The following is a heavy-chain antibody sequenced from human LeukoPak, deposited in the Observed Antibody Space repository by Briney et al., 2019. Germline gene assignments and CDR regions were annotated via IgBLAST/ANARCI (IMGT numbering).Heavy chain of an antibody. CDR2: IYSGGST. Sequence: GGSLRLSCAASGFTASSNYMSWVRQAPGKGLEWVSVIYSGGSTYYADSVKGRFTISRDNSKNTLYLQMNSLRAEDTAVYYCARDRVVGDGYNNLPENWFDPWGQGTLVTVSS. CDR1: GFTASSNY. V-gene: IGHV3-66*01. D-gene: IGHD5-24*01. CDR3: ARDRVVGDGYNNLPENWFDP. J-gene: IGHJ5*02.